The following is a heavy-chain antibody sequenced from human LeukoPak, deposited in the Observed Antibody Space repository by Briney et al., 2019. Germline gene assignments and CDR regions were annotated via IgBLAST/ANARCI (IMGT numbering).Heavy chain of an antibody. Sequence: PGGSLRLSCAASGFTFSSYAMSWVRQAPGKGLEWVSGISGSSGNTYYADAVKGRFTISRGSSRNTLFLHMNTLRAEDTAIYYCAKDRTVGASYWYFDLWGRGTLVTVSS. CDR1: GFTFSSYA. CDR3: AKDRTVGASYWYFDL. J-gene: IGHJ2*01. CDR2: ISGSSGNT. D-gene: IGHD1-26*01. V-gene: IGHV3-23*01.